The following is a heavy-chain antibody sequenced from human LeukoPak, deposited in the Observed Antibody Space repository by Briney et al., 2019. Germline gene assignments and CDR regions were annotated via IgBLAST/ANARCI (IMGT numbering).Heavy chain of an antibody. CDR2: IYYSGST. J-gene: IGHJ5*02. CDR3: ARHLGGYSSSSWFDP. CDR1: GVSIRSSSFY. D-gene: IGHD6-13*01. V-gene: IGHV4-39*01. Sequence: PSETLSLTCTVSGVSIRSSSFYWGWIRQPPGKGLEWIGSIYYSGSTYYRPSLKSRVTMSVDTSKNQFSLKLSSVTAADTAVYYCARHLGGYSSSSWFDPWGQGTLVTVSS.